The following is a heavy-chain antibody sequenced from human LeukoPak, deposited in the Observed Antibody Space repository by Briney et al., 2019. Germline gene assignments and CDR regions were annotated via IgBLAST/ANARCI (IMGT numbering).Heavy chain of an antibody. CDR3: AKDRYANEIVVVPATIPH. V-gene: IGHV3-30*18. D-gene: IGHD2-2*01. J-gene: IGHJ4*02. Sequence: AGGSLRLSCAASGFTFSSYGIHWVRQAPGKGLEWVAVISYDGSNKYYADSVKGRFTISRDNSKNTLYLQMNSLRAEDTAVYYCAKDRYANEIVVVPATIPHWGQGTLVTVSS. CDR1: GFTFSSYG. CDR2: ISYDGSNK.